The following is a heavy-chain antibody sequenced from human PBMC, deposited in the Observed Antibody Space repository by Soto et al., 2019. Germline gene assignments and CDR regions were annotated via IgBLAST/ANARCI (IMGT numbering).Heavy chain of an antibody. J-gene: IGHJ6*02. V-gene: IGHV5-10-1*01. CDR3: ARPMEQIVTYGMDV. CDR2: IDPSDSYT. D-gene: IGHD6-6*01. Sequence: VESLTISCKVSGYSFTSYWISWVLQMPGKGLEWTGRIDPSDSYTNYSPSFQCHVTISADKSISTAYLQWSSLKASDTAMYYCARPMEQIVTYGMDVWGQGTTVTAP. CDR1: GYSFTSYW.